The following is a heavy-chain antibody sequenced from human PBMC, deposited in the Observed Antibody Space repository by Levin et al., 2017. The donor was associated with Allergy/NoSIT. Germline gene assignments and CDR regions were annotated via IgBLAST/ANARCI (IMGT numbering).Heavy chain of an antibody. CDR2: IKQDGSES. CDR3: ARVLSGTVAFDV. D-gene: IGHD1-20*01. CDR1: GFTLSSYW. J-gene: IGHJ3*01. Sequence: GGSLRLSCAASGFTLSSYWMSWVRQAPGKGLEWVANIKQDGSESNYVDSVKGRFTISRDNAENSVFLRMNSLRAEDTAVYYCARVLSGTVAFDVWGQGTMVTVSS. V-gene: IGHV3-7*04.